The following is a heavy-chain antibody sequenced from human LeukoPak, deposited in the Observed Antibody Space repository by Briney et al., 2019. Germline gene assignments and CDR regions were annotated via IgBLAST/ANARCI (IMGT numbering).Heavy chain of an antibody. J-gene: IGHJ4*02. CDR2: INAGNGNT. CDR1: GYTFTGYY. Sequence: ASVKVSCKASGYTFTGYYMHWVRQAPGQGLEWMGWINAGNGNTKYSQKFQGRVTITRDTSASTAYMELSSLRSEDTAVYYCARARTWIQLWLNYWGQGTLVTVSS. CDR3: ARARTWIQLWLNY. V-gene: IGHV1-3*01. D-gene: IGHD5-18*01.